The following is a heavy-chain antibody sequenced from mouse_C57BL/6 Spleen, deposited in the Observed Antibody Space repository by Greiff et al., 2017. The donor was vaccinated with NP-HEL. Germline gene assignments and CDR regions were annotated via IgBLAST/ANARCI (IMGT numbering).Heavy chain of an antibody. J-gene: IGHJ1*03. D-gene: IGHD2-1*01. CDR3: ARGDYGNWYFDV. Sequence: EVQLQQSGPEPVKPGASVKISCKASGYTFTDYYMNWVKQSHGKSLEWIGDINPNNGGTSYNQKFKGKATLTVDKSSSTAYMELRSLTSEDSAVYYCARGDYGNWYFDVWGTGTTVTVSS. CDR1: GYTFTDYY. CDR2: INPNNGGT. V-gene: IGHV1-26*01.